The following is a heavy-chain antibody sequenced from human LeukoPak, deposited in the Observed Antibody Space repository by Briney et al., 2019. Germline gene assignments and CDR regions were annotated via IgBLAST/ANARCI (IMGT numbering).Heavy chain of an antibody. CDR3: ATGGAKSAAMTY. J-gene: IGHJ4*02. D-gene: IGHD2-2*01. CDR2: IYYSGST. CDR1: GGSISSYY. V-gene: IGHV4-59*01. Sequence: SETLSLTCTVSGGSISSYYWSWIRQPPGKGLEWIGYIYYSGSTNYNPSLKGRVTISVDTSENQFSLKLSSVTAADTAVYYCATGGAKSAAMTYWGQGTLVTVSS.